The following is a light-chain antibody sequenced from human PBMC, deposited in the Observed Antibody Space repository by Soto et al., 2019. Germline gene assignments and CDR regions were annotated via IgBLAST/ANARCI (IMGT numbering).Light chain of an antibody. V-gene: IGKV3-15*01. CDR1: QSVSSY. J-gene: IGKJ5*01. CDR3: QQYNNWPAIT. Sequence: EIVLTQSPATLSLSPGERATLSCRASQSVSSYLAWYQQKPGQAPRLLIYHASTRATGIPARFSGSGSGTEFTLTINSLQSEDLAVYYCQQYNNWPAITFGQGTRLEIK. CDR2: HAS.